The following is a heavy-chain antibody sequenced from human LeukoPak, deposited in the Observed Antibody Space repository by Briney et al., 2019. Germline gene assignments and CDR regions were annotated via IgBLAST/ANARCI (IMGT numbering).Heavy chain of an antibody. J-gene: IGHJ4*02. D-gene: IGHD1-26*01. V-gene: IGHV3-74*01. CDR1: GFTFSSYW. Sequence: GGSLRLSCTASGFTFSSYWMHWVRQAPGKGLVRVSHINTDGSSTNYADSVKGRFTISRDNAKNTLYLQMNSLRAEDTAVYYCVRDAPEWEIPSDYWGQGTLVTVSS. CDR3: VRDAPEWEIPSDY. CDR2: INTDGSST.